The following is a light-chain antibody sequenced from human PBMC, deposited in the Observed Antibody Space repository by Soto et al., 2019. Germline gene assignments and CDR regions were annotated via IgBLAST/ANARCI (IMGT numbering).Light chain of an antibody. V-gene: IGKV3-20*01. CDR3: HQYGSSRMYT. Sequence: EIVLTQSPGTLSLSPGERATLSCRASKSVSSSYLAWYQQKPGQAPRLLIYGASSRATGIPDRFSGSGSGTDFTLTISRLEPEDFAVYYCHQYGSSRMYTFGQGTKLEIQ. CDR1: KSVSSSY. J-gene: IGKJ2*01. CDR2: GAS.